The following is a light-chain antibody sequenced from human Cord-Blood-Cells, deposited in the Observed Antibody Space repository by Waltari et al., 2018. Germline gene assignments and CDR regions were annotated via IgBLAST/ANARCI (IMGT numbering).Light chain of an antibody. CDR1: QSVSSSY. V-gene: IGKV3-20*01. CDR3: QQYGSSIFT. CDR2: GAS. Sequence: EMVLTQPPGTLSLSHGVTATLSYSASQSVSSSYLAWSQQTPGQAPRLLIYGASSRATGIPDRFSGSGSGTDFTLTISRLEPEDFAVYYCQQYGSSIFTFGPGTKVDIK. J-gene: IGKJ3*01.